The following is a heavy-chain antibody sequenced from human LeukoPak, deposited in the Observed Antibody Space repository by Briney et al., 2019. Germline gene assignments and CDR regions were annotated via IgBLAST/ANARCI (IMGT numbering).Heavy chain of an antibody. J-gene: IGHJ5*02. CDR2: ISAYNGDT. D-gene: IGHD3-10*01. CDR1: GYTFTSYG. CDR3: ARQGVNYWFDP. Sequence: ASVRVSCKASGYTFTSYGITWVRQAPGQGLEWMGWISAYNGDTNYAQNLQGRVTMTTDTSTSTAYLELRSLRSEDTAVYYCARQGVNYWFDPWGQGTLVTVSS. V-gene: IGHV1-18*04.